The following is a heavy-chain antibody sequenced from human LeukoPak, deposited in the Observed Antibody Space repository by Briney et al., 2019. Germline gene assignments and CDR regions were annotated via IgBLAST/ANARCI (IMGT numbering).Heavy chain of an antibody. CDR3: ARAEMATITYPDY. CDR2: ITSSSSHV. CDR1: GFTFSSYS. V-gene: IGHV3-21*01. Sequence: GGSLRLSCAASGFTFSSYSMNWVRQAPGTGLEWVSSITSSSSHVYYTDSVKGRFTISRDNAKNSLYLQMNSLQAEDTAVYYCARAEMATITYPDYWGQGTPVTVSS. J-gene: IGHJ4*02. D-gene: IGHD5-24*01.